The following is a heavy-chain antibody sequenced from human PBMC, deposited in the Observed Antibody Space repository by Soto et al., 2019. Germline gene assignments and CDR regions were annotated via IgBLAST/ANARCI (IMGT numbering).Heavy chain of an antibody. D-gene: IGHD2-2*01. CDR3: AIVVVPTGGFDY. Sequence: SETLSLTCTVSGGSISSGDYYWSWIRQPPGKGLEWIGYIYYSGSTYYNPSLKSRVTISVDTSRNQFSLKLSSVTAADTAVYYCAIVVVPTGGFDYWGQGTLVTVSS. J-gene: IGHJ4*02. CDR2: IYYSGST. CDR1: GGSISSGDYY. V-gene: IGHV4-30-4*01.